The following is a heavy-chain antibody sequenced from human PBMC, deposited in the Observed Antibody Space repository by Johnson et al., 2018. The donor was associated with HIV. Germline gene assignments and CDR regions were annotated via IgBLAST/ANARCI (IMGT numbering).Heavy chain of an antibody. CDR1: GFTFSSYA. D-gene: IGHD2-2*01. V-gene: IGHV3-30-3*01. CDR3: ARDTDIVVVPARGDTGALDI. J-gene: IGHJ3*02. Sequence: QVQLVESGGGLVQPGGSLRLSCAASGFTFSSYAMHWVRQAPGKGLEWVAVISYDGSNKYYADSVKGRFTISRDNSKNTLYLQMNSLRAEDTAVYYCARDTDIVVVPARGDTGALDIWGQGTMVTVSS. CDR2: ISYDGSNK.